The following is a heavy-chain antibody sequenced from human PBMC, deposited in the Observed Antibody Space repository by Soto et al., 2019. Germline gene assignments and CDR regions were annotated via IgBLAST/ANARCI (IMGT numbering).Heavy chain of an antibody. V-gene: IGHV1-3*01. Sequence: QVQLVQSGAEVKKPGASVKVSCKASGYTFTSYAMHWVRQAPGQRLEWMGWINAGNGNTKYSQKFQGRVTITRDTSASTAYMELSSLRSEDTAVYYCARVLRYYDFWSGSGWFDPWGQGTLVTVSS. CDR1: GYTFTSYA. J-gene: IGHJ5*02. CDR2: INAGNGNT. D-gene: IGHD3-3*01. CDR3: ARVLRYYDFWSGSGWFDP.